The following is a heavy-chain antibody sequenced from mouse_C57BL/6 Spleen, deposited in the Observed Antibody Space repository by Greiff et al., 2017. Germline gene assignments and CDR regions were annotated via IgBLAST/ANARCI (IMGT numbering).Heavy chain of an antibody. CDR1: GYTLTTYP. V-gene: IGHV1-47*01. CDR3: ARAYGSSYGAWFAY. CDR2: FHPYNDDT. J-gene: IGHJ3*01. Sequence: QVQLQQSGAELVKPGASVKMSCKASGYTLTTYPIEWMKQNHGKSLEWIGNFHPYNDDTKYNEKFKGKATLSVEKSSSPVYLELSRLTSDDSAVYYCARAYGSSYGAWFAYWGQGTLVTVSA. D-gene: IGHD1-1*01.